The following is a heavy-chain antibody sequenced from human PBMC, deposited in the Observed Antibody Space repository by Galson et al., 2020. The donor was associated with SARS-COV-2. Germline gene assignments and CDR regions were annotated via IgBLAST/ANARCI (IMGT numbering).Heavy chain of an antibody. CDR2: IYYSGST. V-gene: IGHV4-39*07. Sequence: SQTLSLTCTVSGGSISSSSYYWGWIRQPPGKGLEWIGSIYYSGSTYYNPSLKSRVTISVDTSKNQFSLKLSSVTAADTAVYYCAREGRTIFYWFDPWGQGTLVTVSS. CDR3: AREGRTIFYWFDP. CDR1: GGSISSSSYY. D-gene: IGHD3-3*01. J-gene: IGHJ5*02.